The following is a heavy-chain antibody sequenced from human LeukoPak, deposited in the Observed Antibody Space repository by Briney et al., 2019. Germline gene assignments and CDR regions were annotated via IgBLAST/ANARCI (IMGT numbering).Heavy chain of an antibody. CDR2: ISSTSSYI. CDR3: ARSSGWYHRGPDYYYYYMDV. Sequence: GGSLRLSCAASGFTFDDYAMHWVRQAPGKGLEWVSGISSTSSYIYYADSVKSRFTISRDNAKNSLYLQMNSLRAEDTAVYYCARSSGWYHRGPDYYYYYMDVWGKGTTVTVS. CDR1: GFTFDDYA. D-gene: IGHD6-19*01. J-gene: IGHJ6*03. V-gene: IGHV3-21*01.